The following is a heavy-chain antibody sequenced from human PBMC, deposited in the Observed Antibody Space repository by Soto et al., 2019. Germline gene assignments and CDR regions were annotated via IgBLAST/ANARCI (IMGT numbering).Heavy chain of an antibody. CDR2: ISHDGSSQ. J-gene: IGHJ4*02. CDR3: ARDPHYCDNGGYYLDH. D-gene: IGHD3-22*01. Sequence: PGGSLRLSCVVSGFIFGSFAMQWVRQAPGKGLQWVAVISHDGSSQSYADSVKGRFTISRDNSNNTLFLQMNSLRAEDSAVYYCARDPHYCDNGGYYLDHWGQGTLVTVSS. V-gene: IGHV3-30-3*01. CDR1: GFIFGSFA.